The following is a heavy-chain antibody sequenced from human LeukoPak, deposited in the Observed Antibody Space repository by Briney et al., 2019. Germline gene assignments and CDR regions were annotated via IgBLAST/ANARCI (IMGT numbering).Heavy chain of an antibody. CDR2: MNPNSGNT. V-gene: IGHV1-8*01. J-gene: IGHJ4*02. D-gene: IGHD3-9*01. CDR3: ARSAPGTGYTA. CDR1: GYTFTNDD. Sequence: ASVRVSCKASGYTFTNDDISWVRQATGQGLEWIGKMNPNSGNTGYAQKFQGRVTMTRSTSVSTVHMELNSLTSEDTAVCFCARSAPGTGYTAWGQGTLVTVSS.